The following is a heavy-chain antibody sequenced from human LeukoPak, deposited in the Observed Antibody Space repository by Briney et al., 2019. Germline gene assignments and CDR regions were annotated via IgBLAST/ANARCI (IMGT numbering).Heavy chain of an antibody. V-gene: IGHV3-7*01. J-gene: IGHJ4*02. CDR1: GFTFSGHW. Sequence: GGSLRLSCAASGFTFSGHWMSWVRQAPGKGVEWVANINKGGSDKYYVDSVKGRFTISRDNANNLLYLQMNSLRGEDTAVYYCTRDRSRAEDDWGQGTLVTVSS. CDR2: INKGGSDK. D-gene: IGHD1-14*01. CDR3: TRDRSRAEDD.